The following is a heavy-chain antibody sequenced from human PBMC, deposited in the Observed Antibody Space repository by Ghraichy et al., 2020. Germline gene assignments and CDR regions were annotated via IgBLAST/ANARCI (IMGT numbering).Heavy chain of an antibody. CDR3: ANGKGGGITMISPFDY. J-gene: IGHJ4*02. Sequence: GGSLRLSCVASEFIFSSFGMYWVRQAPGKGLEWVAGISGSDGNTYYADSVKGRFTISRDNSKNTLHLQMNSLRVEDTAVYYCANGKGGGITMISPFDYWGQGTLVTVSS. CDR1: EFIFSSFG. CDR2: ISGSDGNT. D-gene: IGHD3-22*01. V-gene: IGHV3-23*01.